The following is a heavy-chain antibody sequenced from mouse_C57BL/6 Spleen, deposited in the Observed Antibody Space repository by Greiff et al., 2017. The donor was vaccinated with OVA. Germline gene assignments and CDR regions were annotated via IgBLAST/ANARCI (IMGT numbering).Heavy chain of an antibody. Sequence: VKLVESGPGLVQPSQSLSITCTVSGFSLTSYGVHWVRQSPGKGLEWLGVIWSGGSTDYNAAFISRLSISKDNSKSQVFFKMNSLQADDTAIYYCARIYDGYYDYWGQGTLVTVSA. D-gene: IGHD2-3*01. CDR3: ARIYDGYYDY. CDR1: GFSLTSYG. V-gene: IGHV2-2*01. CDR2: IWSGGST. J-gene: IGHJ3*01.